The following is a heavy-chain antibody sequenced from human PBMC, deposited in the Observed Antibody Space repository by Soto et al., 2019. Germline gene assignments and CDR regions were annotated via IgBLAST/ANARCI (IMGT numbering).Heavy chain of an antibody. Sequence: TSETLSLTCAVYGGSFSGYYWSWIRQPPGKGLEWIGEINHSGSTNYNPSLKSRVTISVDTSKNQFSLKLSSVTAADTAVYYCARAALLTGYYWRGGHWFDPWGQGTLVTVSS. J-gene: IGHJ5*02. D-gene: IGHD3-9*01. CDR3: ARAALLTGYYWRGGHWFDP. CDR2: INHSGST. CDR1: GGSFSGYY. V-gene: IGHV4-34*01.